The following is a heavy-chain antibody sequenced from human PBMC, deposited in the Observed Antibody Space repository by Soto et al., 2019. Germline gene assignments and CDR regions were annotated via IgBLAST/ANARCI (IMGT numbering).Heavy chain of an antibody. Sequence: SQTLSLTCAISGDSISSNSAAWNWIRQSPSRGFEWLGRTYYRSRWYHDYAVSVKSRIIINPDTSKNQISLQLNSVTPDDTAVYYCASYRYDYWGQGTVVTVSS. CDR2: TYYRSRWYH. D-gene: IGHD4-4*01. CDR3: ASYRYDY. J-gene: IGHJ4*02. V-gene: IGHV6-1*01. CDR1: GDSISSNSAA.